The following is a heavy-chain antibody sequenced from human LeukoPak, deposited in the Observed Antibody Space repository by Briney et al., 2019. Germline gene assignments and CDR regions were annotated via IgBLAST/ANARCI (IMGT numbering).Heavy chain of an antibody. Sequence: SSPTLVKPTQTLTLTCTFSGFSLSTSGVGVGWVRQPPGKALEWLALIYWDDGKRYRPSLKSRLTITKDTSKNQVVLTMTNMDPVDTATYYCARRLSNVYFDYWGQGTLVTVSS. CDR3: ARRLSNVYFDY. CDR1: GFSLSTSGVG. J-gene: IGHJ4*02. CDR2: IYWDDGK. V-gene: IGHV2-5*02.